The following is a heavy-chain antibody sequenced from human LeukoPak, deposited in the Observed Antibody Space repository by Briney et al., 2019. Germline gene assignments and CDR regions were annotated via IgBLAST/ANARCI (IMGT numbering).Heavy chain of an antibody. D-gene: IGHD2-2*01. CDR3: ERRRGCSSTSCPPDS. Sequence: GESLKISCRGSRYSFTTYWIGCVRQIPGKGLEWMGIIYPGDSDTRYSPSFQGQVTMSAVKSINTAYLQWSSLKSSDNAMYYCERRRGCSSTSCPPDSWGQGTLVTVSS. CDR2: IYPGDSDT. CDR1: RYSFTTYW. V-gene: IGHV5-51*01. J-gene: IGHJ4*02.